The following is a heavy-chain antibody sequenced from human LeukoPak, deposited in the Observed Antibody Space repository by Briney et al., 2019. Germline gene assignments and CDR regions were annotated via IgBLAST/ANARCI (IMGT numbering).Heavy chain of an antibody. Sequence: SETLSLTCAVYGGSFSGYYWSWIRQPPGKGLEWIGYISYSGSTNYNPSLKSRVTISVDTSKNQFSLKLSSVTAADTAVYYCARTTPAAFVYFDYWGQGTLVTVSS. CDR1: GGSFSGYY. V-gene: IGHV4-59*01. D-gene: IGHD2-2*01. CDR2: ISYSGST. J-gene: IGHJ4*02. CDR3: ARTTPAAFVYFDY.